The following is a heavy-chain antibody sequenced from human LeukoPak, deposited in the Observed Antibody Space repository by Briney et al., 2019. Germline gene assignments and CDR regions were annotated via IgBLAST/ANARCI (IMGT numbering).Heavy chain of an antibody. D-gene: IGHD3-9*01. CDR2: ISGSGGST. Sequence: GGSLRLSCAAPGFTFSSYAMGWVRQAPGKGLEWVSAISGSGGSTYYADSVKGRFTISRDNSKNTLYLQMNSLRAEDTAVYYCAKDRVFDWLSYWGQGTLVTVSS. J-gene: IGHJ4*02. CDR3: AKDRVFDWLSY. CDR1: GFTFSSYA. V-gene: IGHV3-23*01.